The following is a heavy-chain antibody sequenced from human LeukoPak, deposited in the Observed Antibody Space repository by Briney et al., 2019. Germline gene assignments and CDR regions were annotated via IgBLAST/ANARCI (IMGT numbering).Heavy chain of an antibody. CDR3: ASGLELDY. Sequence: PGGSLKLSCTASGLTLSNYWMRWVRQAPGKGLEWVANIKQDGSEKNYVDSVKGRFTISRDNAKNSLYLQMNSLRAKDTAVYYCASGLELDYWGQGTLVTVSS. J-gene: IGHJ4*02. CDR2: IKQDGSEK. D-gene: IGHD1-26*01. V-gene: IGHV3-7*03. CDR1: GLTLSNYW.